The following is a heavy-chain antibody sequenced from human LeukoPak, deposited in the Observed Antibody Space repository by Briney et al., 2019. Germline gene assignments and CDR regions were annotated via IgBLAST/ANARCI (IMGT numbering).Heavy chain of an antibody. Sequence: GGSLRLSCATSGFNFDDYGMTWVRQTPGKGLEWVSTINWRGGVVGYADSMKGRFTISRDTAKKSVYLQMNSLRAEDMALYYCAKAIPTGNAFDIWGQGTMVTVSS. J-gene: IGHJ3*02. D-gene: IGHD1-14*01. CDR1: GFNFDDYG. CDR2: INWRGGVV. V-gene: IGHV3-20*04. CDR3: AKAIPTGNAFDI.